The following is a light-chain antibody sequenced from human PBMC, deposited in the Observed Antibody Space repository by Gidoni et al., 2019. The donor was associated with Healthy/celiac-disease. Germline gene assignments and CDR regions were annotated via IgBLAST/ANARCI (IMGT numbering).Light chain of an antibody. Sequence: EIVLTQSPATLSVSPGERATLSCRASQSVSSYLAWYQQKPGQAPMLLIYDAYNRATGIPARFSGSGSGTDVTLTISSLEPEDFEVYYCQQRSNWSRTFGQGTKLEIK. CDR3: QQRSNWSRT. J-gene: IGKJ2*01. CDR2: DAY. V-gene: IGKV3-11*01. CDR1: QSVSSY.